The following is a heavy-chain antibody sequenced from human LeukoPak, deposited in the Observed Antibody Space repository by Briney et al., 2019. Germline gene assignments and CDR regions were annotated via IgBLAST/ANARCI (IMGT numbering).Heavy chain of an antibody. Sequence: PGGSLRLSCAASGFTFSSYAMHWVRQAPGKGLEWVAVISYDGSNKYYADSVKGRFTISRDNSKNTLYLQMNSLRAEDTAVYYCAALLGYSPPLWGQGTLVTVSS. J-gene: IGHJ4*02. V-gene: IGHV3-30-3*01. CDR3: AALLGYSPPL. CDR2: ISYDGSNK. CDR1: GFTFSSYA. D-gene: IGHD2-15*01.